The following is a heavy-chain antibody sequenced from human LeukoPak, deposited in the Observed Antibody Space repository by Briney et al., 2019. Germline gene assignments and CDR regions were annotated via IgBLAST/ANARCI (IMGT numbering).Heavy chain of an antibody. CDR1: RFTFNIFG. CDR2: ISSDGSNK. Sequence: GRSPRLSCAASRFTFNIFGMHWVRQAPGKGLEWVAVISSDGSNKYYADSVRGRFTISRDNSKDTLYLQMSSLTIEDTAVYYCRAATRYLDYYYDYWGQGTLVTVSS. J-gene: IGHJ4*02. V-gene: IGHV3-30*03. CDR3: RAATRYLDYYYDY. D-gene: IGHD3-22*01.